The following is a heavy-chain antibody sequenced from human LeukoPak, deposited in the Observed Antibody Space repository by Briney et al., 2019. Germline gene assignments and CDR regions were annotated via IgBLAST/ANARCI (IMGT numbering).Heavy chain of an antibody. D-gene: IGHD2-8*01. Sequence: GGSLRLSCAASGFTFSSYSMNWVRQAPGKGLEWVSSISSSSSYIYYADSVKGRFTISRDNAKNSLYLQMNSLRAEDTAVYYCARDYAHTEVYAIPHDAFDIWGQGTMVTVSS. CDR1: GFTFSSYS. CDR2: ISSSSSYI. CDR3: ARDYAHTEVYAIPHDAFDI. J-gene: IGHJ3*02. V-gene: IGHV3-21*01.